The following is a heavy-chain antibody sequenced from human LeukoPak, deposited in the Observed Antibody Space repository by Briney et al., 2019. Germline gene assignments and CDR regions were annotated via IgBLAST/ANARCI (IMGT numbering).Heavy chain of an antibody. V-gene: IGHV1-2*02. CDR1: GCRFTDCY. CDR2: FNPESGGT. Sequence: GASVKVSCKASGCRFTDCYMHWVRQAPGQGLEWMGWFNPESGGTNYAQKFQGRVTMTTDTTISTAYMELTRLRSDDTAVYYCASALNSRSSSCWGQGTRVTVSS. D-gene: IGHD6-13*01. J-gene: IGHJ4*02. CDR3: ASALNSRSSSC.